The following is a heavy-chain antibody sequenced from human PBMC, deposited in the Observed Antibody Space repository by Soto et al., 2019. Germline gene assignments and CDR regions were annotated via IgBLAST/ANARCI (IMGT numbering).Heavy chain of an antibody. CDR2: ISYDGSDT. J-gene: IGHJ4*02. CDR1: GFTFSSYG. V-gene: IGHV3-30*03. D-gene: IGHD3-16*01. CDR3: TTTQEGRSLSFHY. Sequence: GGSLRLSCAASGFTFSSYGMHWVRQAPGKGLEWVAVISYDGSDTYYADSVKGRFTISRDNSKNTLYLQMNSLRAEDTAVYYCTTTQEGRSLSFHYWGLGTLLNVSS.